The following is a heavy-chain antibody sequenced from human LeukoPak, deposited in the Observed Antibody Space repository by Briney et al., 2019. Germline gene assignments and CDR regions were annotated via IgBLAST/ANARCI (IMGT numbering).Heavy chain of an antibody. Sequence: SETLSLTCAVYGGSFSGYYWSWIRQPPGKGLEWIGEINHSGSTNYNPSLKSRVTISVDTSKNQFSLKLSSVTAADTAVYYCAKDVGGSLDAFDIWGQGTMVTVSS. CDR3: AKDVGGSLDAFDI. CDR2: INHSGST. CDR1: GGSFSGYY. D-gene: IGHD1-26*01. V-gene: IGHV4-34*01. J-gene: IGHJ3*02.